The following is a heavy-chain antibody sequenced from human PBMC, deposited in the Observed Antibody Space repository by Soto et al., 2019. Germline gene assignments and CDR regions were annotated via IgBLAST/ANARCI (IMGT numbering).Heavy chain of an antibody. CDR2: INPNSGGT. CDR3: ARDGIGYCSRISCSRFDY. V-gene: IGHV1-2*04. CDR1: GYGFTDYY. J-gene: IGHJ4*02. Sequence: QMHLLQSGAEVKKPGASVTVSCKASGYGFTDYYLHWARQAPGQGLEWLGWINPNSGGTHYAQKFQGWVTMTRDTSISTAYMELTRLTSDDTAVYYCARDGIGYCSRISCSRFDYWGQGTLVTVSS. D-gene: IGHD2-2*01.